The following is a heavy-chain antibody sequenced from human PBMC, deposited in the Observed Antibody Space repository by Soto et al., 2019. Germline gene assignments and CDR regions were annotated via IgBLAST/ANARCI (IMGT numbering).Heavy chain of an antibody. CDR2: IWYDGSNK. D-gene: IGHD1-26*01. V-gene: IGHV3-33*03. Sequence: QVHLVESGGGVGQPGRSLRLSCAASGFSFSSYGMHWVRQAPGKGLDWVAVIWYDGSNKYYAESVKGRFTISRDNSKNTLYLQMNSLTVEDTAVYYCARAQYTGSYFDACDVWGQGTRVTVSS. J-gene: IGHJ3*01. CDR1: GFSFSSYG. CDR3: ARAQYTGSYFDACDV.